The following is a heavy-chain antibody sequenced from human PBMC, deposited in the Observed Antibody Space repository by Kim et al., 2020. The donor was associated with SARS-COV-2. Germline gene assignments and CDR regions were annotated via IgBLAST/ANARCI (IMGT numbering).Heavy chain of an antibody. CDR2: IGTAGDT. V-gene: IGHV3-13*01. CDR1: GFTFSSYD. Sequence: GGSLRLSCAASGFTFSSYDMHWVRQATGKGLEWVSAIGTAGDTYYPGSVKGRFTISRENAKNSLYLQMNSLRAGDTAVYYCARDRVMAAAGHYGMDVWGQGTTVTVAS. J-gene: IGHJ6*02. D-gene: IGHD6-13*01. CDR3: ARDRVMAAAGHYGMDV.